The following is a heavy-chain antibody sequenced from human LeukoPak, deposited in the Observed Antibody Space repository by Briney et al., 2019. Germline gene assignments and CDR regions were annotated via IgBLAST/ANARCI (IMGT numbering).Heavy chain of an antibody. CDR2: IYHSGST. V-gene: IGHV4-30-2*01. CDR3: ARDGYTGTDY. Sequence: PSETLSLTCTVSGGSISSGGYYWSWIRQPPGKGLEWIGYIYHSGSTYYNPPLKSRVTISVDRSKNQFSLKLSSVTAADTAVYYCARDGYTGTDYWGQGTLVTVSS. CDR1: GGSISSGGYY. D-gene: IGHD1-1*01. J-gene: IGHJ4*02.